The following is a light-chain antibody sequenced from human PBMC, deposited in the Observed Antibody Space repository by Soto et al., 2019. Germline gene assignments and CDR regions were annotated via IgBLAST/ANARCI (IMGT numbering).Light chain of an antibody. V-gene: IGKV1D-12*01. J-gene: IGKJ4*01. CDR3: QQADSFPLT. Sequence: DVQMTQSPSSVSASVGDRVFITCRASQDINNWLAWYQQKPGKAPKLLIYATSRLQSGVPSRFSGSASGTDFTLTISSLQPEDFATYYCQQADSFPLTFGGGTKVEIK. CDR2: ATS. CDR1: QDINNW.